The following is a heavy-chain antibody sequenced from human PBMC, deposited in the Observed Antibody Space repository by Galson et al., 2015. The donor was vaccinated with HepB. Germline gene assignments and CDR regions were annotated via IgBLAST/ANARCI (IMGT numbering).Heavy chain of an antibody. V-gene: IGHV3-33*01. Sequence: SLRLSCAASGFTFSSYGTHWVRQAPGKGLEWVAVIWYDGSNKYYADSVKGRFTISRDNSKNTLYLQMNSLRAEDTAVYYCAREAYGDYHTYYYYGMDVWGQGTTVTVSS. CDR1: GFTFSSYG. CDR3: AREAYGDYHTYYYYGMDV. CDR2: IWYDGSNK. D-gene: IGHD4-17*01. J-gene: IGHJ6*02.